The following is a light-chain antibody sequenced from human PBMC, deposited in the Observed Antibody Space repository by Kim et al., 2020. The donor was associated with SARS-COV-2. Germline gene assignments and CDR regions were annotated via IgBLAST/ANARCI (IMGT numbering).Light chain of an antibody. Sequence: SSELTQDPAVSVALGQTVRITCQGDSLRSYFASWYQQKPGQAPLLVIYGKTNRPSGIPDRFSGSSSGRTASLTITGTQAEDEADYYCMSRDTDGPHNHVFGTGTKVTVL. CDR1: SLRSYF. V-gene: IGLV3-19*01. J-gene: IGLJ1*01. CDR3: MSRDTDGPHNHV. CDR2: GKT.